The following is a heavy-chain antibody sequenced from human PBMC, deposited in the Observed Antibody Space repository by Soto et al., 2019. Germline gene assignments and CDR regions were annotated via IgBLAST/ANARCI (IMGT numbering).Heavy chain of an antibody. D-gene: IGHD6-13*01. CDR2: ITSSSSYI. V-gene: IGHV3-21*01. CDR3: AREQSDQQVVYYYYGMDV. J-gene: IGHJ6*02. Sequence: EVQVVESGGGLVKPGGSLRLSCVGYGFTFSSYSMNWVRQAPGKGLEWVSSITSSSSYIYYADSVKGRFTISRDNAKNSLYLQMNSLRAEDTAVYYCAREQSDQQVVYYYYGMDVWGQGTTVTVSS. CDR1: GFTFSSYS.